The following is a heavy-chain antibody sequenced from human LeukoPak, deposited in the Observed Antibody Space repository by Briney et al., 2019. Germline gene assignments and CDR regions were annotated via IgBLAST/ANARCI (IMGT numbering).Heavy chain of an antibody. CDR2: FDPEQGDT. Sequence: ASVKVSCTVSGYNLTGVSLHWVRQAPGGGLEWLGGFDPEQGDTAYSQKLQGRFTMTEDRSSDTAYMELRSLRFEDTAVYYCTTTIGVWVLRDAFHFWGRGTMVSVSS. D-gene: IGHD1-26*01. CDR3: TTTIGVWVLRDAFHF. J-gene: IGHJ3*01. V-gene: IGHV1-24*01. CDR1: GYNLTGVS.